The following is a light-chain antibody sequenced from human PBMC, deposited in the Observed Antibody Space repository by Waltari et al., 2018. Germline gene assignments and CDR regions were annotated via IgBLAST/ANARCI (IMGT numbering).Light chain of an antibody. CDR3: SSYTKRNTQF. CDR1: NSDIGSYNF. CDR2: EDS. Sequence: QSALTQPASVSGSPGQSITISCTGTNSDIGSYNFVSWYQQRPNKVPKLGLYEDSNRHSRDSNSFAVSKSRNTAFLTISGLQAEDEAEYYFSSYTKRNTQFFVTGTKVTVL. V-gene: IGLV2-14*01. J-gene: IGLJ1*01.